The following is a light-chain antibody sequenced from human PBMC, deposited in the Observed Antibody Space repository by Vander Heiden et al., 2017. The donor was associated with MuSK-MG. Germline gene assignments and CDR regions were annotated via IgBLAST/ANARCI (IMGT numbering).Light chain of an antibody. J-gene: IGKJ1*01. CDR1: QGISNY. V-gene: IGKV1-27*01. CDR3: QKYNSAPWT. CDR2: TAS. Sequence: DIQMTQSPSSLSASVGDRVTITCRASQGISNYLAWYQEKPGKVPKLLIHTASTLQSGVPSRFSGSGSGTDFTLAISSLQPEDVATYYCQKYNSAPWTFGQGTKVXIK.